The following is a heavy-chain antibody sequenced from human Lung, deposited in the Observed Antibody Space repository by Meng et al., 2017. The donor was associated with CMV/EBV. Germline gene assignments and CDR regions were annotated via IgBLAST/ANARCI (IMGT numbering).Heavy chain of an antibody. Sequence: ASVXVSCKPSGYTFTGYGINWVRQPPGQGLEWMAWISTYNGDTNYAQKFQGRATVTTDTSTGTVYMELRSLTSDDTAVYFCARGNWNIDYWGQGTLVTVSS. V-gene: IGHV1-18*01. J-gene: IGHJ4*02. CDR1: GYTFTGYG. CDR3: ARGNWNIDY. CDR2: ISTYNGDT. D-gene: IGHD1/OR15-1a*01.